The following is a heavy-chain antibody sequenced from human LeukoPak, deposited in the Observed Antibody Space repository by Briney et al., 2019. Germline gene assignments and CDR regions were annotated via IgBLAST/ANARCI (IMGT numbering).Heavy chain of an antibody. J-gene: IGHJ4*02. CDR1: GGSISSYY. V-gene: IGHV4-59*08. D-gene: IGHD1-26*01. CDR3: ARRNSGSYGIDY. Sequence: SETLSLTCTVSGGSISSYYWSWIRQPPGKGLEWIGYIYYSGSTNYNPSLKNRVTISVDTSKNQFSLKLSSVTAADTAVYYCARRNSGSYGIDYWGQGTLVTVSS. CDR2: IYYSGST.